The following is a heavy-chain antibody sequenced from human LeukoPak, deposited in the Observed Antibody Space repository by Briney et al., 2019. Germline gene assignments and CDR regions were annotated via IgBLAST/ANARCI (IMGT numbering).Heavy chain of an antibody. CDR1: GVSFSGYF. CDR2: INHSGST. J-gene: IGHJ5*02. Sequence: SETLSLTCTVSGVSFSGYFWSWIRQPPGKGLEWIGEINHSGSTNYNPSLKSRVTISVDTSKNQFSLKLSSVTAADTAVYYCARMGGYCSTTSCEWRFDPWGQGTLVTVSS. CDR3: ARMGGYCSTTSCEWRFDP. V-gene: IGHV4-34*01. D-gene: IGHD2-2*01.